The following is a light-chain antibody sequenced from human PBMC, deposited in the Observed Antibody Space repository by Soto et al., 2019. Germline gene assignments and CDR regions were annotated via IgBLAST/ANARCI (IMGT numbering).Light chain of an antibody. CDR3: LQDDSMPLT. J-gene: IGKJ4*01. CDR1: QGIRND. V-gene: IGKV1-6*01. CDR2: ATS. Sequence: AIQMTQSPSSLSASIGDRVTITCRASQGIRNDLSWYQQKPGKAPKLLMYATSRLQSGVPSRFSGSGSGTEFTLTISSLQPEDFASYYCLQDDSMPLTFGGGTKVEIK.